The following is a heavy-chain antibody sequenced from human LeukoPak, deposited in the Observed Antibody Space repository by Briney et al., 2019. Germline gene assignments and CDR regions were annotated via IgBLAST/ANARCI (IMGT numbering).Heavy chain of an antibody. J-gene: IGHJ4*02. V-gene: IGHV3-15*07. CDR3: STPSF. Sequence: GGSLRPSCATSGFLFYNARVEGVRPAPGKGLEWVGRIKSKTDGGTIDYAAPVKGRFTISRDDSKNTLYLQMDNLKTEDTAIYYCSTPSFWGQGTLVTVSS. CDR2: IKSKTDGGTI. CDR1: GFLFYNAR.